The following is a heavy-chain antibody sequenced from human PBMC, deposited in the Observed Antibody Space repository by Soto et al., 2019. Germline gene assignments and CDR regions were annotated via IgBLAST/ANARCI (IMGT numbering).Heavy chain of an antibody. CDR1: GGSMSSYS. D-gene: IGHD6-13*01. V-gene: IGHV4-59*01. CDR2: IYYSGTT. Sequence: PSETLSLTCVVSGGSMSSYSWSWIRQPPGKGLEWIGYIYYSGTTTYNPSLKSRLTMSIDTSRNQFSLKLSSVTAADTAVYYCARQSSFSSSYYLDYWGQGTLVTVS. J-gene: IGHJ4*02. CDR3: ARQSSFSSSYYLDY.